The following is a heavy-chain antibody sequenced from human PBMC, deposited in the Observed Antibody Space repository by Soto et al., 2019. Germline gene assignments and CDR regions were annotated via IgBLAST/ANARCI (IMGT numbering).Heavy chain of an antibody. V-gene: IGHV1-8*01. J-gene: IGHJ5*02. Sequence: QVQLVQSGAEVKKPGASVKVSCKASGYTFTSYDINWVRQATGQGLEWMGWMNPNSGNTGYAQKFQGRVTMTRNTSISTAYMELGSLRSEDTAVYYCAGGSTSWDWFDPWGQGTLVTVSS. D-gene: IGHD2-2*01. CDR1: GYTFTSYD. CDR2: MNPNSGNT. CDR3: AGGSTSWDWFDP.